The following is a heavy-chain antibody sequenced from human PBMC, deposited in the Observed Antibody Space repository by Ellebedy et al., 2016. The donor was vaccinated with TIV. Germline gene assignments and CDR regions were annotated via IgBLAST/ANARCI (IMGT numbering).Heavy chain of an antibody. D-gene: IGHD5-18*01. CDR2: IKQDGSEK. CDR3: SSHVDTSMTR. CDR1: GFTFSAYW. V-gene: IGHV3-7*01. J-gene: IGHJ4*02. Sequence: GESLKISXAASGFTFSAYWMHWVRQAPGKGLEWVANIKQDGSEKHYVDSVKGRFTISRDNAKSSLYLQMNSLRLEDTALYYCSSHVDTSMTRWGQGTLVTVSS.